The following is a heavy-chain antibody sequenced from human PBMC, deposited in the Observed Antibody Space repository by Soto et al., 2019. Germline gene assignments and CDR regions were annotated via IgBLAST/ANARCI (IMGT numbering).Heavy chain of an antibody. D-gene: IGHD2-15*01. CDR3: ARGYIVVVVGRTPSSFDI. Sequence: SETLSLTCAVYGGSFSGYYWSWIRQPPGKGLEWIGEINHSGSTNYNPSLKSRVTISVDTSKNQFSLKLSSVTAADTAVYYCARGYIVVVVGRTPSSFDISGQAIMVT. CDR2: INHSGST. J-gene: IGHJ3*02. V-gene: IGHV4-34*01. CDR1: GGSFSGYY.